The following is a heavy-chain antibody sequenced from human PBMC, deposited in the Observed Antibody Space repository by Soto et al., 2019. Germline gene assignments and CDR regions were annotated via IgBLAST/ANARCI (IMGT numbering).Heavy chain of an antibody. D-gene: IGHD5-18*01. CDR2: ISSSSSYI. CDR1: GFTFSSYS. Sequence: PGESLKISCAASGFTFSSYSMNWVRQAPGKGLEWVSSISSSSSYIYYADSVKGRFTISRDNAKNPLYLQMNSLRAEDTAVYYCARDTASYGMDVWGQGTKVTVYS. J-gene: IGHJ6*02. CDR3: ARDTASYGMDV. V-gene: IGHV3-21*01.